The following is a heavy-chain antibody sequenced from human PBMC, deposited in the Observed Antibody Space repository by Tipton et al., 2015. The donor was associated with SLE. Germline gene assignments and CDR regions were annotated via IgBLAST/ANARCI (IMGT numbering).Heavy chain of an antibody. V-gene: IGHV3-11*06. D-gene: IGHD3-22*01. CDR3: ARAGGDYYDSSGYWDGAFDI. CDR1: GFSFSDYY. Sequence: SLRLSCAASGFSFSDYYMSWIRQAPGKGLEWLSYSSSRSSYTNYADSVKGRFTISRDNAKNSLYLQMNSLRAEDTAVYHCARAGGDYYDSSGYWDGAFDIWGQGTMVTVSS. CDR2: SSSRSSYT. J-gene: IGHJ3*02.